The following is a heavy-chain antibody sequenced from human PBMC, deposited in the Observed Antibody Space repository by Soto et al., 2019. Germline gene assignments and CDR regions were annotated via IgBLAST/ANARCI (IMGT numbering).Heavy chain of an antibody. CDR2: INPDGSEK. CDR3: STSLDS. V-gene: IGHV3-7*01. Sequence: WSLRLSCAASGFTFSSSWIDWVRQAPGKGLEWVANINPDGSEKHYVGSVEGRFTISRDNAKNSLYLQMSSLTAEDSALYYCSTSLDSWGQGTRVTVYS. J-gene: IGHJ4*02. CDR1: GFTFSSSW.